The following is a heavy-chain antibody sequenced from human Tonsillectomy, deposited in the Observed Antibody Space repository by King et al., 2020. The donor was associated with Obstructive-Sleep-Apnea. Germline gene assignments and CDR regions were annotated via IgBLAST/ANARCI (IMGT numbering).Heavy chain of an antibody. V-gene: IGHV4-34*01. CDR1: GGSFSDYY. Sequence: VQLQQWGAGLLKPSETLSLTCAVFGGSFSDYYGSWIRQPPGKGLEWIGEINHSGSTNYNPSLKSRVTISVDTSRNQFSRKLNSVTAADTAVYYCARGSGAAAVNWFDPWGQETLVTVSS. CDR2: INHSGST. CDR3: ARGSGAAAVNWFDP. D-gene: IGHD6-13*01. J-gene: IGHJ5*02.